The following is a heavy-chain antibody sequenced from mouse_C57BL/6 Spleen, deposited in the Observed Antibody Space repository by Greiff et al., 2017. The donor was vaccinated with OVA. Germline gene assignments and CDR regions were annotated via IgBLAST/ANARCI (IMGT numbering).Heavy chain of an antibody. CDR2: ISSGSSTI. D-gene: IGHD2-4*01. J-gene: IGHJ3*01. CDR3: AREGDYPWFAY. CDR1: GFTFSDYG. V-gene: IGHV5-17*01. Sequence: EVKLMESGGGLVKPGGSLKLSCAASGFTFSDYGMHWVRQAPEKGLEWVAYISSGSSTIYYADTVKGRFTISRDNAKNTLFLQMTSLRSEDTAMDYCAREGDYPWFAYWGQGTLVTASA.